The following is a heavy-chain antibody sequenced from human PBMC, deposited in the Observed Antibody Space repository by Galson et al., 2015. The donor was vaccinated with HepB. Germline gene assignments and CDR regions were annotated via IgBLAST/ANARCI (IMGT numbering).Heavy chain of an antibody. CDR1: GFSFNNFH. Sequence: SLRLSCAASGFSFNNFHMNWVRHAPGKGLEWVSAISSSGGRTYYAESVKGRFTISKDYSKKTLFLQMNSLRVEDTAIYYCAKEDWGERGNWLDPWGQGTLVTVSS. J-gene: IGHJ5*02. V-gene: IGHV3-23*01. D-gene: IGHD3-10*01. CDR3: AKEDWGERGNWLDP. CDR2: ISSSGGRT.